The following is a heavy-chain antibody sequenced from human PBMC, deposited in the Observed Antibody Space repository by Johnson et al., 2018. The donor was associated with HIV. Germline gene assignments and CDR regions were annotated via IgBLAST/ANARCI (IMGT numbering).Heavy chain of an antibody. CDR1: GFSFSDYA. CDR3: ARLFYYEAFDI. D-gene: IGHD3-10*01. CDR2: ISYDGSNK. J-gene: IGHJ3*02. Sequence: VQLLESGGGLVKPGGSLRVSCAASGFSFSDYAMHWVRQAPGKGLEWVAVISYDGSNKYYADSVKGRFTISRDNSKNTLYLQMNSLRAEDTAVYYCARLFYYEAFDIWGQGTMVTVSS. V-gene: IGHV3-30-3*01.